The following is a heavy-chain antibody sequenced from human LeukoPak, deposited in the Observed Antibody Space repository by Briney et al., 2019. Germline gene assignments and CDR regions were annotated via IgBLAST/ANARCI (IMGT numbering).Heavy chain of an antibody. Sequence: GGSLRLFCAASGFTFSSYAMHWVRQAPGKGLEYVSAISSNGGSTYYANSVKGRFTISRDNSKNTLYLQMGSLRAEDMAVYYCARGSGSLGAFDIWGQGTMVTVSS. J-gene: IGHJ3*02. D-gene: IGHD1-26*01. CDR3: ARGSGSLGAFDI. CDR2: ISSNGGST. CDR1: GFTFSSYA. V-gene: IGHV3-64*01.